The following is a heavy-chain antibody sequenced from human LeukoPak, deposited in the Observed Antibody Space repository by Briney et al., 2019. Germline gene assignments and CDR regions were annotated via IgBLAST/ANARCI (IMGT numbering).Heavy chain of an antibody. J-gene: IGHJ4*02. CDR3: AREVWTGYFDY. Sequence: GGSLRLSCAASEFSVGSNYMTWVRQAPGKGLEWVSLIYSGGSTYYADSVKGRFTISRNNSKNTLYLQMNSLRAEDTAVYYCAREVWTGYFDYWGQGTLVTVSS. CDR2: IYSGGST. D-gene: IGHD3/OR15-3a*01. V-gene: IGHV3-66*01. CDR1: EFSVGSNY.